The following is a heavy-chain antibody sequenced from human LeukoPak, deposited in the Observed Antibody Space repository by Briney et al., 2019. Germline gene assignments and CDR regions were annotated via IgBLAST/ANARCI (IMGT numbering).Heavy chain of an antibody. CDR2: ISGSGGST. CDR1: GFTFSSYG. V-gene: IGHV3-23*01. D-gene: IGHD2-2*01. J-gene: IGHJ4*02. Sequence: PGGTLRLSCAASGFTFSSYGMSWVRQAPGKGLEWVSAISGSGGSTYYADSVKGRFTISRDNSKNTLYLQMNSLRAADTAVYYCATSRTLDYWGQGTLVTVSS. CDR3: ATSRTLDY.